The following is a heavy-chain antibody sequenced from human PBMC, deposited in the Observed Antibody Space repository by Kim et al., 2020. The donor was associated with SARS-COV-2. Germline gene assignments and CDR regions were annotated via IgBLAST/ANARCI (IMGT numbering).Heavy chain of an antibody. J-gene: IGHJ5*02. V-gene: IGHV4-31*02. Sequence: TPPLKTRVTITVDTSKNQFSLKLSSVPAADTAVYYCAREGYYDYIWGSSAWGQGTLVTVSS. CDR3: AREGYYDYIWGSSA. D-gene: IGHD3-16*01.